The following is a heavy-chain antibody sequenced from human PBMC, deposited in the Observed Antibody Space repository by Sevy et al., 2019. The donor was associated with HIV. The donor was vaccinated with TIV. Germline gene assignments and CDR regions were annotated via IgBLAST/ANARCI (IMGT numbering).Heavy chain of an antibody. J-gene: IGHJ4*02. D-gene: IGHD6-25*01. CDR1: GFTFSSYA. Sequence: GGSLRLSCAASGFTFSSYAMSWVRQAPGKGLEWVSAISGSGGSTYYADSVKGRFTISRVNSKNTLYLQMNSLRAEDTAVYYCATLYSGRGFDYWGQGTLVTVSS. CDR2: ISGSGGST. V-gene: IGHV3-23*01. CDR3: ATLYSGRGFDY.